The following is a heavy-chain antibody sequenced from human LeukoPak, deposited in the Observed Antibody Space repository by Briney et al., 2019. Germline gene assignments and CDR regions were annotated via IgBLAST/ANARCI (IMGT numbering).Heavy chain of an antibody. Sequence: ASVKVSCKASGYTFTSYGITWVRQAPGQGLEWMGWISPYNDNANYAQKLQGRVTMTTATSTRTAYMELRSLRSDDTAVYYCARAGYCSGGSCHTGAFDIWGQGTMVTGSS. J-gene: IGHJ3*02. V-gene: IGHV1-18*01. CDR1: GYTFTSYG. CDR2: ISPYNDNA. D-gene: IGHD2-15*01. CDR3: ARAGYCSGGSCHTGAFDI.